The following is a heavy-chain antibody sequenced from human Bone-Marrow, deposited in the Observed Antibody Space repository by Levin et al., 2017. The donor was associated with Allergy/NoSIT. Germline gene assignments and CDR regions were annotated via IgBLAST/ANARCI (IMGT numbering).Heavy chain of an antibody. J-gene: IGHJ3*01. D-gene: IGHD3-10*01. Sequence: PGGSLRLSCAASGFTSSSNTMNWVRQAPGKGLEWVSTISGSGVTTHFADSVKGRFTISRDNSKNTLYLQMNSLRAEDTAIYYCAKDRGGGPNRINPFDLWGQGTMVTVSS. CDR3: AKDRGGGPNRINPFDL. CDR2: ISGSGVTT. CDR1: GFTSSSNT. V-gene: IGHV3-23*01.